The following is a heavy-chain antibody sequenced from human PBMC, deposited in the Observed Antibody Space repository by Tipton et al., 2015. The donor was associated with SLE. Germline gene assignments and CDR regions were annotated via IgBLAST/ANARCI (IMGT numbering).Heavy chain of an antibody. J-gene: IGHJ5*02. CDR2: ISYDGSNK. CDR1: GFTFSSYA. CDR3: ARGDHCSSTSCYEGWFDP. Sequence: SLRLSCAASGFTFSSYAMHWVRQAPGKGLEWVAVISYDGSNKYYADSVKGRFTISRDNSKNTLYLQMNSLRAEDTAVYYCARGDHCSSTSCYEGWFDPWGQGTLVTVSS. D-gene: IGHD2-2*01. V-gene: IGHV3-30-3*01.